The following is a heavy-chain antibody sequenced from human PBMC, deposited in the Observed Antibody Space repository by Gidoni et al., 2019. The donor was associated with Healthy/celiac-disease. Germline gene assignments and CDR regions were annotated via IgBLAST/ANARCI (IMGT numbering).Heavy chain of an antibody. V-gene: IGHV1-18*01. J-gene: IGHJ4*02. CDR3: ARDRLRSNYDFWSGCYFVGCVY. D-gene: IGHD3-3*01. CDR1: GYTFTSYG. CDR2: ISAYNGNT. Sequence: QVQLVQSGAEVKKPGASVKVSCKASGYTFTSYGISWVRQAPGQGLEWMGWISAYNGNTNYAQKLKGRVTMTTDTSTSTAYMELRSLRSDDTAVYYCARDRLRSNYDFWSGCYFVGCVYWGQGTLVTVSS.